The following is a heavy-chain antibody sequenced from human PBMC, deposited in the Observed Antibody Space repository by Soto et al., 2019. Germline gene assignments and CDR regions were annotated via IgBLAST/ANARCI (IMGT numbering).Heavy chain of an antibody. Sequence: GGSLRLCCAASVFSFTSYAIHWVRQAPGKGLEWVAVVSYDGTNKQYADSVKGRFIISRDNSKNTLSLQMNSLRVEDTAVYYCAREVWEHTPRGVYYYYGMDLWGQGTTVTVSS. CDR3: AREVWEHTPRGVYYYYGMDL. CDR1: VFSFTSYA. J-gene: IGHJ6*02. V-gene: IGHV3-30-3*01. CDR2: VSYDGTNK. D-gene: IGHD1-26*01.